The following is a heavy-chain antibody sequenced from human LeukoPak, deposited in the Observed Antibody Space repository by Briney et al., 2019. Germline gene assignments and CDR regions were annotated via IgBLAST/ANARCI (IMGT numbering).Heavy chain of an antibody. Sequence: PGGSLRLSCAASGFTFSSYWMSWVRQAPGKGLEWVANIKQDGSEKYYVDSVKGRFTISRDNAKNSLYLQMNSLRAEDTAVYYCARDCSSTSCRGGFDPWGQGTLVTVSS. CDR3: ARDCSSTSCRGGFDP. J-gene: IGHJ5*02. D-gene: IGHD2-2*01. CDR1: GFTFSSYW. CDR2: IKQDGSEK. V-gene: IGHV3-7*01.